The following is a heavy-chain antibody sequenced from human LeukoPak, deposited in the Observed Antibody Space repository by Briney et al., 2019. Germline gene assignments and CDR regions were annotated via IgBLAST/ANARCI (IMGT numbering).Heavy chain of an antibody. J-gene: IGHJ6*03. V-gene: IGHV4-39*01. CDR3: ARHGGSSSWYYYYYYMDV. Sequence: SETLSLTCTVSGDSISTSNSYWGWIRQPPGKGLEWIGSIYYSGSTYYNPSLKSRVTISVDTSKNQFSLKLSSVTAADTAVYYCARHGGSSSWYYYYYYMDVWGKGTTVTISS. D-gene: IGHD6-13*01. CDR2: IYYSGST. CDR1: GDSISTSNSY.